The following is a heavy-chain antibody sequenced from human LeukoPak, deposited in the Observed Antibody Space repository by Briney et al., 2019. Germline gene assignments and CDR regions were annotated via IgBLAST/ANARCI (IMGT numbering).Heavy chain of an antibody. CDR3: ATGIVAAAGHYYYYGMDV. Sequence: SVKVSCKASGGTFSSYAISWVRQAPGQGLEWMGGIIPIFGTANYAQKFQGRVTITADESTSTAYMELSSLRSEDTAVYYCATGIVAAAGHYYYYGMDVWGQGTTVTVSS. V-gene: IGHV1-69*13. CDR1: GGTFSSYA. J-gene: IGHJ6*02. CDR2: IIPIFGTA. D-gene: IGHD6-13*01.